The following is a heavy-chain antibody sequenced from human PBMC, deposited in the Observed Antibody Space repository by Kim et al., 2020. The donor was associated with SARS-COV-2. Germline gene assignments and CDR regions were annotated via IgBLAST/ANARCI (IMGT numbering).Heavy chain of an antibody. V-gene: IGHV3-30*04. CDR3: ARGEAGTYFQH. D-gene: IGHD6-19*01. CDR1: GFTFSSYA. Sequence: GGSLRLSCAASGFTFSSYAMHWVRQAPGKGLEWVAVISYDGSNKYYADSVKGRFTISRDNSKNTLYLQMNSLRAEDTAVYYCARGEAGTYFQHWGQGTLVTVSS. CDR2: ISYDGSNK. J-gene: IGHJ1*01.